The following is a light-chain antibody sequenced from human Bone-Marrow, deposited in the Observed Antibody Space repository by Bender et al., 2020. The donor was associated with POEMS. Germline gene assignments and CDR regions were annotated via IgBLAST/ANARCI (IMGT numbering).Light chain of an antibody. CDR2: EGS. CDR1: SRDVGSYNL. Sequence: QSALTQPASVSGSPGQSITISCTGTSRDVGSYNLVSWYQQHPGQAPKLMIYEGSKRPSRVSNRFSGSQSGNTASLTISGLQAEDEADYYCCSYTSSSPWVFGGGTKLTVL. J-gene: IGLJ3*02. CDR3: CSYTSSSPWV. V-gene: IGLV2-23*01.